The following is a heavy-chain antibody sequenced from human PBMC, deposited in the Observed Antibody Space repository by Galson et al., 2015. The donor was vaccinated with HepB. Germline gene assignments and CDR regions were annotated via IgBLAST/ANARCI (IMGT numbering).Heavy chain of an antibody. CDR3: ARRHVKSEYMYGYYFDY. Sequence: SLRLSCAASGFSSSYYWMSWVRQAPGKGLEWVANIRQDGSEKSYVGSVRGRFTISRDNAKNSLYLQMNTLRGEDTAMYYCARRHVKSEYMYGYYFDYWGQGTLVTVSS. CDR1: GFSSSYYW. CDR2: IRQDGSEK. J-gene: IGHJ4*02. V-gene: IGHV3-7*01. D-gene: IGHD5-18*01.